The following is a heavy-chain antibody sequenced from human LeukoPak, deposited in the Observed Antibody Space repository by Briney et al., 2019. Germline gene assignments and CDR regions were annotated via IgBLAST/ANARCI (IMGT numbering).Heavy chain of an antibody. CDR1: GFTFSSYS. J-gene: IGHJ4*02. D-gene: IGHD6-13*01. CDR3: TSYRIAATDTLPRQEY. CDR2: IKSKTDGGTT. Sequence: PGGSLRLSCAASGFTFSSYSMNWVRQAPGKGLEWVGRIKSKTDGGTTDYAAPVKARFSISRDDSTNTLYLQMNSLKTEDTAVYYCTSYRIAATDTLPRQEYWGQGTLVTVSS. V-gene: IGHV3-15*01.